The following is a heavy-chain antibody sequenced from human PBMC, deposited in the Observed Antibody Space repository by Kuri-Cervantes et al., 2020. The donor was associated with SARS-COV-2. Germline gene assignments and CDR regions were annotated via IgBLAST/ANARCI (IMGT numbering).Heavy chain of an antibody. CDR3: ARSHKDIVVVPAARGYYYGMDV. D-gene: IGHD2-2*01. CDR1: GYTFTSYY. V-gene: IGHV3-33*01. CDR2: IWYDGSNK. J-gene: IGHJ6*02. Sequence: SCKASGYTFTSYYMHWVRQAPGKGLEWVAVIWYDGSNKYYADSVKGRFTISRDNSKNTLYLQMNSLRAEDTAVYYCARSHKDIVVVPAARGYYYGMDVWGQGTTVTVSS.